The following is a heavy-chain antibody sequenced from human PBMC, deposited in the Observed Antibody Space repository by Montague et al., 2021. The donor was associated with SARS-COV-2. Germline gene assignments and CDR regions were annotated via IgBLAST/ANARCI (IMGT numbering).Heavy chain of an antibody. D-gene: IGHD6-6*01. J-gene: IGHJ4*02. CDR2: ISSSSSYI. CDR1: GFTFSSYS. Sequence: SLRLSCAASGFTFSSYSMNWVRQAPGKGLEWVSSISSSSSYIYYADSVKGRFTISRDNAKNSLYLQMNSLRAEDTAVYYCASQLVPRRHFDYWGQGTLVTVSS. V-gene: IGHV3-21*01. CDR3: ASQLVPRRHFDY.